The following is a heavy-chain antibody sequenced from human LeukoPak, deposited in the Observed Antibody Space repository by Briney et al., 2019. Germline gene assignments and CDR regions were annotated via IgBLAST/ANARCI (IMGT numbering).Heavy chain of an antibody. CDR3: ARRSGYYYSSFDY. CDR1: GGSFSGYY. V-gene: IGHV4-34*01. Sequence: SETLSLTCAVYGGSFSGYYWSWIRQPPGKGLEWIGEINHSGSTNYNPSLKSRVTISVDTSKNQFSLKLSSVTAADTAVYYCARRSGYYYSSFDYWGQGTLVTVSS. CDR2: INHSGST. J-gene: IGHJ4*02. D-gene: IGHD3-22*01.